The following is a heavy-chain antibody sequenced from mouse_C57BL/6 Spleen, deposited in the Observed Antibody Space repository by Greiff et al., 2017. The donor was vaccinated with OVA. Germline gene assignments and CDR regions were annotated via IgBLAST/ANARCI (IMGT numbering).Heavy chain of an antibody. CDR2: IYPRSGNT. CDR1: GYTFTSYG. V-gene: IGHV1-81*01. J-gene: IGHJ2*01. CDR3: ARRKGDSFDY. Sequence: LQESGAELARPGASVKLSCTASGYTFTSYGISWVKQRTGQGLEWIGEIYPRSGNTYYNEKFNGKATLTADKSSSTAYMELRSLTSEDSAVYFSARRKGDSFDYWGQGTTLTVSS.